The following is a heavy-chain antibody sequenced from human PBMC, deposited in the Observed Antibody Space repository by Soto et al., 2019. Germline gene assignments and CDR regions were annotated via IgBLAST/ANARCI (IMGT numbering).Heavy chain of an antibody. CDR1: VFTFDDYA. CDR2: INWNSGSI. D-gene: IGHD6-13*01. J-gene: IGHJ1*01. Sequence: GGALRLSCAASVFTFDDYAMHWVRQVRGKGLEWVSGINWNSGSIGYGDSVKGRFAISRDNAKNSLHLQMNSLSAEDTAFYYCVKDESINWYSGHFRHWGQGTLVTAPQ. V-gene: IGHV3-9*01. CDR3: VKDESINWYSGHFRH.